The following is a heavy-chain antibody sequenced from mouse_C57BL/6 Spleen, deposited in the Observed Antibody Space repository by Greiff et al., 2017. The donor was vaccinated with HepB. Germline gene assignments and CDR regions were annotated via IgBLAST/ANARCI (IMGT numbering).Heavy chain of an antibody. CDR1: GYTFTSYW. CDR3: ARNPNYYGSSPWFAY. V-gene: IGHV1-64*01. CDR2: IHPNSGST. J-gene: IGHJ3*01. Sequence: QVQLQQPGAELVKPGASVKLSCKASGYTFTSYWMHWVKQRPGQGLEWIGMIHPNSGSTNYNEKFKSKATLTVDKSSSTAYMQLSSLTSEDSAVYYCARNPNYYGSSPWFAYWGQGTLVTVSA. D-gene: IGHD1-1*01.